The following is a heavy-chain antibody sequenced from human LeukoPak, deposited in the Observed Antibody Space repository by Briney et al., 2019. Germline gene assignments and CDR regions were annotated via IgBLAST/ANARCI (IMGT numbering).Heavy chain of an antibody. CDR2: ISSSSSYI. CDR1: GFTFSSYS. D-gene: IGHD4-17*01. Sequence: GGSLRLSCAASGFTFSSYSMNWVRQAPGKGLEWVSSISSSSSYIYYADSVKGRFIISRDNAKNSLYLQMNGLRAEDTAVYYCARDHATVWFDPWGQGTLVTVSS. V-gene: IGHV3-21*01. CDR3: ARDHATVWFDP. J-gene: IGHJ5*02.